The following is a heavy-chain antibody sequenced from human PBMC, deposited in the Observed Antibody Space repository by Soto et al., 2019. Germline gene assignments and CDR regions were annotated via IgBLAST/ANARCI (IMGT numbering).Heavy chain of an antibody. V-gene: IGHV4-34*01. J-gene: IGHJ5*02. D-gene: IGHD6-13*01. Sequence: QVQLQQWGAGLLKPSETLSLTCAVYGGSFSGYYWSWIRQPPGKGLEWIGEINHSGSTNYNPSLKSRVTISVDTSKNQFSLKLSSVTAADTAVYYCARGKRAGVIAAALRWFAPWGQGTLVTVSS. CDR1: GGSFSGYY. CDR3: ARGKRAGVIAAALRWFAP. CDR2: INHSGST.